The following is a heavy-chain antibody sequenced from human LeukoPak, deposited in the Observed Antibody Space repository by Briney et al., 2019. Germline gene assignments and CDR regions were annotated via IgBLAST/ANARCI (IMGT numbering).Heavy chain of an antibody. V-gene: IGHV3-23*01. CDR1: GFTFSSYA. Sequence: GGSLRLSCAASGFTFSSYAMSWVRQAPGKGLEWVSAISGSGGSTYYADSVKGRFTISRDNSKNTLYLQMNSLRAEDTAVYYCAKHGYNNYGGPNYFDYWGQGTLVTVSS. D-gene: IGHD4-11*01. CDR2: ISGSGGST. CDR3: AKHGYNNYGGPNYFDY. J-gene: IGHJ4*02.